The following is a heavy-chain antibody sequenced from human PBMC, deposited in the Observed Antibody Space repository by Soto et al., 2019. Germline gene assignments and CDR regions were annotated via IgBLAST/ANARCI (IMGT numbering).Heavy chain of an antibody. CDR3: ARAPVEDSVVLPAARGWFDP. CDR1: GFTFSTYT. J-gene: IGHJ5*02. V-gene: IGHV3-30-3*01. CDR2: ISYDGSNV. D-gene: IGHD2-2*01. Sequence: QVQLVESGGGVVQPGRSLRLSCAASGFTFSTYTMHWVRQAPGKGLEWVAVISYDGSNVYYADSVKGRFTISRDNSRNTLYLQMNSLRVEDTAVYYCARAPVEDSVVLPAARGWFDPWGQGTLVTVSS.